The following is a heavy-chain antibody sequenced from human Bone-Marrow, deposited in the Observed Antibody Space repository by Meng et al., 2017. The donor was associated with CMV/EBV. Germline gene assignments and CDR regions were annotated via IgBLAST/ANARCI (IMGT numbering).Heavy chain of an antibody. CDR3: ARQSGGSCFDS. J-gene: IGHJ4*02. V-gene: IGHV3-30*02. CDR1: GFTFSGYG. CDR2: IRFDGTNT. Sequence: GESLKISCVTSGFTFSGYGMHWVRQAPGKRLEWVAFIRFDGTNTYYSDSVKGRFTISRDNSKNTLYLQMNSLRAEDTAVYYCARQSGGSCFDSWGQGTLVTVSS. D-gene: IGHD2-15*01.